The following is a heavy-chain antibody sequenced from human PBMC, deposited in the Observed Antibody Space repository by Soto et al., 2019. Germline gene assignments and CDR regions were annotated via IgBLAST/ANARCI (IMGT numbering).Heavy chain of an antibody. Sequence: SETLSLTCTVSGGSITGYYWTWIRQPPGKGLEWIGYIFYSGSTNYNPSLRSRVTMSVDTSKNQFSLKLNSVTTADTAIYYCARVGSSGWSPDFWVQGTLVTVSS. CDR1: GGSITGYY. CDR2: IFYSGST. D-gene: IGHD6-19*01. CDR3: ARVGSSGWSPDF. V-gene: IGHV4-59*01. J-gene: IGHJ4*02.